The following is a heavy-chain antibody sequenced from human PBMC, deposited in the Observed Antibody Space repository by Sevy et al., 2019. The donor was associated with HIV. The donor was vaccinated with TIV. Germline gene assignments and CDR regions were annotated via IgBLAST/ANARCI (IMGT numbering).Heavy chain of an antibody. V-gene: IGHV3-53*01. CDR1: GFTVSSNS. J-gene: IGHJ4*02. D-gene: IGHD3-10*01. CDR3: TSDKWDNGSGSFYFDY. Sequence: GGSLRLSCAASGFTVSSNSMSWVRQAPGKGLEWVSVISGGLNTYYANSVKGRFTISRDNSENTLYLQMNALKAEDKAVYYYTSDKWDNGSGSFYFDYWGQGTLVTVSS. CDR2: ISGGLNT.